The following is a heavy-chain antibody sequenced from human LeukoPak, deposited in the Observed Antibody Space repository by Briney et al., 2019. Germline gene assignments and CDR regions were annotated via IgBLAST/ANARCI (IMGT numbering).Heavy chain of an antibody. D-gene: IGHD2-21*02. J-gene: IGHJ5*01. CDR1: GYTFNENN. V-gene: IGHV1-69-2*01. Sequence: ASVKVSCKASGYTFNENNIHWVRQAPGKGLEWMGHVDPEDGETPYAEDFRGRVTITTDTSLDAAYIELTNLRSDDTAVYYCAKATAWFESWGQGTLVIVSS. CDR3: AKATAWFES. CDR2: VDPEDGET.